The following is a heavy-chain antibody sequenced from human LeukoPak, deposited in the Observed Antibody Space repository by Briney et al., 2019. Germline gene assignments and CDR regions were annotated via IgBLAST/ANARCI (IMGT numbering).Heavy chain of an antibody. Sequence: PSETLSLTCTVSGGSISSYYWSWIRQPPGKGLEWIGYIYYSGSTNYNPSLKSRVTISVDTSKNQFSLKPSSVTAADTAVYYCARWSGGDFDYWGQGTLVTVSS. CDR1: GGSISSYY. V-gene: IGHV4-59*01. D-gene: IGHD1-26*01. J-gene: IGHJ4*02. CDR2: IYYSGST. CDR3: ARWSGGDFDY.